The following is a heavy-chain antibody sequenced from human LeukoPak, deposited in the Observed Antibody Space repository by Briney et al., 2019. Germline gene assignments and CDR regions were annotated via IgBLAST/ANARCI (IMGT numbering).Heavy chain of an antibody. D-gene: IGHD2-15*01. Sequence: PSETLSLTCTVSGGSISSSSYYWGWIRQPPGKGLEWIGSIYYSGGTYYNPSLKSRVTISVDTSKNQFSLKLSSVTAADTAVYYCATLHYYYYYMDVWGKGTTVTVSS. CDR1: GGSISSSSYY. V-gene: IGHV4-39*07. CDR3: ATLHYYYYYMDV. CDR2: IYYSGGT. J-gene: IGHJ6*03.